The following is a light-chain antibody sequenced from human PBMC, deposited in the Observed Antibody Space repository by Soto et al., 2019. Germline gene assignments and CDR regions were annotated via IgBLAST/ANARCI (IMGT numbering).Light chain of an antibody. CDR2: ATS. V-gene: IGKV1-9*01. J-gene: IGKJ4*01. CDR3: QQVNSYPLT. Sequence: DIQLTQSPSFLSASVGDRVTITFRASQGINNYLAWYQQKPGKAPNLLIYATSTLQSGVPSRFSGSGSGTEFTLTISSLQPEDFAAYYCQQVNSYPLTFGGGTKVDI. CDR1: QGINNY.